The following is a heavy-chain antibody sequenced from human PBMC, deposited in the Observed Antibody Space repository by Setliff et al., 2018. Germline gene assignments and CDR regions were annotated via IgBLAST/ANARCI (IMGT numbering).Heavy chain of an antibody. CDR2: SSTSGCT. V-gene: IGHV4-4*08. D-gene: IGHD3-3*01. CDR1: GGSIRGDS. J-gene: IGHJ4*02. CDR3: ARGYYNFLSGYYTPYYFDY. Sequence: SETLSLTCTVSGGSIRGDSWSWIRQPPGKGLEWIGYSSTSGCTNCNPSLESRVTISVDTSKNQFSLKLSSVTAADTAVYFCARGYYNFLSGYYTPYYFDYWGQGTLVTVSS.